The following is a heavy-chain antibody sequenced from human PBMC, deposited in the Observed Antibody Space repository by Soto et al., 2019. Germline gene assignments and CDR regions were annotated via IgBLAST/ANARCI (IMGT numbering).Heavy chain of an antibody. J-gene: IGHJ6*02. V-gene: IGHV1-3*01. CDR3: ARSRDFLYGMDV. D-gene: IGHD3-3*01. CDR2: INAGNGNT. CDR1: GYTFTTYA. Sequence: ASGRGSCKASGYTFTTYAMHWVRQAPGQRLEWMGWINAGNGNTKYSQKFQGRVTITRDTSASTAYMELSSLRSEDTAVYYCARSRDFLYGMDVWRQGNTVT.